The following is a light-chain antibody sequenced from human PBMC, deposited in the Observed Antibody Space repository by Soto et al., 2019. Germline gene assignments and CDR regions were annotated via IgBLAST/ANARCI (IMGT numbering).Light chain of an antibody. V-gene: IGLV2-14*01. J-gene: IGLJ3*02. Sequence: QSALTQPASVSGSPGQSIAISCTGTSSDVGGYNYVSWYHQYPGKAPKLMIFDVNNRPSGVSDRFSGSKSGNTASLTISGLQPVDEGDYFCTSYTSTSTLVFGGGTKLTVL. CDR3: TSYTSTSTLV. CDR1: SSDVGGYNY. CDR2: DVN.